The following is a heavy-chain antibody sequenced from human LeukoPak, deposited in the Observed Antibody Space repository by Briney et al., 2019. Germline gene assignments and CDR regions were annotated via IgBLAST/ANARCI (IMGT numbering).Heavy chain of an antibody. V-gene: IGHV4-34*01. Sequence: SETLSLTCAVYGGSFSGYYWSWIRQPPGKGLEWIGEINHSGSTNYNPSLKSRVTISVDTSKNQFSLKLSSVTAADTAVYYCARLGFGSGWPAFDYWGQGTLVTVSS. D-gene: IGHD6-19*01. CDR3: ARLGFGSGWPAFDY. J-gene: IGHJ4*02. CDR2: INHSGST. CDR1: GGSFSGYY.